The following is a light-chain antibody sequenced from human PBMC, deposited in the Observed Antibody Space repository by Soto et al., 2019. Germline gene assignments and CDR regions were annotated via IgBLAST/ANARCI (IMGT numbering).Light chain of an antibody. J-gene: IGKJ2*01. V-gene: IGKV3-11*01. CDR3: QQRSHWPPT. Sequence: EIVLTQSPATLSLSPGERATLSCRASQSVSSYLAWYQQKPGQAPRLLIYDASNRATGIPARFSGSGSGTDFTLTISSLAPEDFAVYYCQQRSHWPPTFGPGTKLESK. CDR2: DAS. CDR1: QSVSSY.